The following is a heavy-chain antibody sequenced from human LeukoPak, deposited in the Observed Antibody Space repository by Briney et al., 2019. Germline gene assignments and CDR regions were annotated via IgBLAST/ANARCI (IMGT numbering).Heavy chain of an antibody. CDR1: GGSISSYY. D-gene: IGHD3-16*02. CDR3: ARHFAYCDYVWGSYRLISDDAFDI. Sequence: SETLSLTCTVSGGSISSYYWSWIRQPPGKGLEWIGYIYYSGSTNYNPSLKSRVTISVDTSKNQFSLKLSSVTAADTAVYYCARHFAYCDYVWGSYRLISDDAFDIWGQGTMVTVSS. V-gene: IGHV4-59*08. CDR2: IYYSGST. J-gene: IGHJ3*02.